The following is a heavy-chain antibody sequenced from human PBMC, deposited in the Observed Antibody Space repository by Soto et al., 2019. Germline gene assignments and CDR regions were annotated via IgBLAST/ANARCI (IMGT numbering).Heavy chain of an antibody. Sequence: SETLSLTCTVSGGSISSYYWSWIRQPPGKGLEWIGYIYYSGSTNYNPSLKSRVTISVDTSKNQFSLKLSSVTAADTAVYYCARGSGAAAGIWFDPWGQGTLVTASS. CDR3: ARGSGAAAGIWFDP. V-gene: IGHV4-59*01. CDR2: IYYSGST. J-gene: IGHJ5*02. D-gene: IGHD6-13*01. CDR1: GGSISSYY.